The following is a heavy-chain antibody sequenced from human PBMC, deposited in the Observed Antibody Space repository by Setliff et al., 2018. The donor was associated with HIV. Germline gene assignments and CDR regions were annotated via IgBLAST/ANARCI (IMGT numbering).Heavy chain of an antibody. CDR3: AIFFVTSVTTQDH. D-gene: IGHD4-17*01. V-gene: IGHV4-34*01. Sequence: SETLSLTCAFYGASFTAYYWNWIRQPPGKGLEWIGEIHHTGHINYNPSFKSRVTMSLDMSTNKFSLKMASMTAADSAVYYCAIFFVTSVTTQDHWGQGTLVTVSS. CDR1: GASFTAYY. CDR2: IHHTGHI. J-gene: IGHJ4*02.